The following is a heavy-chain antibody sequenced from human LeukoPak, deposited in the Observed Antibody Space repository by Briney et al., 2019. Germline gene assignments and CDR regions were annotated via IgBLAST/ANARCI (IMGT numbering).Heavy chain of an antibody. CDR1: GGSISSYY. D-gene: IGHD2-2*01. Sequence: SETLSLTCTVSGGSISSYYWSWLRQPPGKGLEWIGYIYYSESTNYNPSLKSRVTISVDTSKNQFALKLSSVTAADTAVYYCAKGYCSSTSCYDAFDIWGQGTMVTVSS. CDR2: IYYSEST. CDR3: AKGYCSSTSCYDAFDI. J-gene: IGHJ3*02. V-gene: IGHV4-59*08.